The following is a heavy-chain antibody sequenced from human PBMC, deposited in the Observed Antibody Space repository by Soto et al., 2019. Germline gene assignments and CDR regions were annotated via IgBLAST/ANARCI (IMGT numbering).Heavy chain of an antibody. D-gene: IGHD3-10*01. CDR1: GGTFSSYA. J-gene: IGHJ6*02. CDR3: ARIFGIISLFRGVTPIYGLDV. V-gene: IGHV1-69*12. Sequence: QVQLVQSGAEVKKPGSSVKVSCRASGGTFSSYAISWVRQAPGQGLEWMGGIMPIYKTANYAQKFQGRVTITADQSTSITFMELSSLRSEDTAVYYCARIFGIISLFRGVTPIYGLDVWGQGTTVTVSS. CDR2: IMPIYKTA.